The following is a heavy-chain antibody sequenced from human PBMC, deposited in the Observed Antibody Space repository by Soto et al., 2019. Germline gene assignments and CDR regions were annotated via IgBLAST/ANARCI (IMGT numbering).Heavy chain of an antibody. J-gene: IGHJ6*02. CDR2: FYTSAST. CDR1: GGSISSYY. D-gene: IGHD3-22*01. V-gene: IGHV4-4*07. Sequence: SETLSLTCTVSGGSISSYYWSWIRQPAGKGLEWIGRFYTSASTNYNPSLKSRVTMSVDTSKNQFSLKLSSVTAADTAVYYCARDISLIVSGMDVWGQGTTVTSP. CDR3: ARDISLIVSGMDV.